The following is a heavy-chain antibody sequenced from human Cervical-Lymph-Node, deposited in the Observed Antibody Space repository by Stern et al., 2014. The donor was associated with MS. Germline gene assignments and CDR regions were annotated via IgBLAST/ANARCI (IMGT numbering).Heavy chain of an antibody. CDR1: GFSLSTRGVG. CDR2: IYWNDDK. CDR3: AHREKNEQIFDY. Sequence: QVTLRESGPTLVNPTQTLTLTCTFSGFSLSTRGVGVGWIRQPPGKALEWLALIYWNDDKRYSPSLNSRLTITEDTSKNQVVLTMTNMDPVDTATKTCAHREKNEQIFDYWGQGTLVTVSS. V-gene: IGHV2-5*01. D-gene: IGHD1/OR15-1a*01. J-gene: IGHJ4*02.